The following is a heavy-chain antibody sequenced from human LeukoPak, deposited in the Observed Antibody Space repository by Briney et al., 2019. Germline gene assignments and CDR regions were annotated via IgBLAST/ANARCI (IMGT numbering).Heavy chain of an antibody. V-gene: IGHV3-30-3*01. CDR3: ARDMPKVDAFDI. J-gene: IGHJ3*02. CDR2: ISYDGSNK. D-gene: IGHD2-2*01. Sequence: GGSLRLSCAASGFTFSSYWMHWVRQAPGKGLEWVAVISYDGSNKYYADSVKGRFTISRDNSKNTLYLQMNSLRAEDTAVYYCARDMPKVDAFDIWGQGTMVTVSS. CDR1: GFTFSSYW.